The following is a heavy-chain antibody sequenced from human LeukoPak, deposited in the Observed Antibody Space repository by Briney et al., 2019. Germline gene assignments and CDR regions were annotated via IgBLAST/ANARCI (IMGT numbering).Heavy chain of an antibody. CDR1: GFTFSSYG. Sequence: GRSLRLSCAASGFTFSSYGMHWVRQAPGKGLEWVAVISYDGSNKYYVDSVKGRFTISRDNSKNTLYLQMNSLRAEDTAVYYCAKGTRDYYYYGMDVWGQGTTVTVSS. CDR2: ISYDGSNK. V-gene: IGHV3-30*18. CDR3: AKGTRDYYYYGMDV. J-gene: IGHJ6*02.